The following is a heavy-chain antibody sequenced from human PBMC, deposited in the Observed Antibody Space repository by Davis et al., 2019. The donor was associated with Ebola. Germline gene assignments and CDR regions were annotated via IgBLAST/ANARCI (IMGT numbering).Heavy chain of an antibody. CDR3: ASHGYGDYSGNLEHYYFRY. CDR1: GFTFSSYG. J-gene: IGHJ4*02. CDR2: IGYDGSNK. V-gene: IGHV3-30*02. D-gene: IGHD4-17*01. Sequence: PGGSLRLSCAASGFTFSSYGMHWVRQAPGKGLEGVAVIGYDGSNKYYADSVKGRFTISRDNSKNTLYLQMNSLTAEDTAVYYCASHGYGDYSGNLEHYYFRYWGQGTLVTVSS.